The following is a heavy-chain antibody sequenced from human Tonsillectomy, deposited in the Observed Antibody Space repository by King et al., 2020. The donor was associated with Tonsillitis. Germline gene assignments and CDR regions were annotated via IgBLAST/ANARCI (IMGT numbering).Heavy chain of an antibody. V-gene: IGHV4-59*08. Sequence: QLQESGPGLVKPSETLSLTCTVSGGSISSYYWSWVRQPPGKGLEWVGYIYYSGSTNYNPSLKSRVTISVDTSKNQFSLKLSSVTAAETAVYYCGRGGDYWGQGTLVTVSS. CDR3: GRGGDY. CDR2: IYYSGST. J-gene: IGHJ4*02. CDR1: GGSISSYY. D-gene: IGHD3-16*01.